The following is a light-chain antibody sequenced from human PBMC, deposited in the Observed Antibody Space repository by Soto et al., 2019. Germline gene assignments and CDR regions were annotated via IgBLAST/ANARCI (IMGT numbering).Light chain of an antibody. V-gene: IGKV3-20*01. Sequence: LSMSLGALSLTQGATAPPSCRASQSASSCYVAWYQQRPGQAHRLLIYGSSSRATGIPERCGGSGSRADFPLTSSMQAEEDLTDYCCHQYGISLTFGQGTKV. J-gene: IGKJ1*01. CDR2: GSS. CDR1: QSASSCY. CDR3: HQYGISLT.